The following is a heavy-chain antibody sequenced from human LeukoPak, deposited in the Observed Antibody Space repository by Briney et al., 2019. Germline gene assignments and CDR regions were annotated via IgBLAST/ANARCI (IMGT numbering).Heavy chain of an antibody. CDR2: IREDGSET. Sequence: PGGSLRLSCAASGFKFSSDWMSWVRQAPGKGLEWLANIREDGSETYYVDSVKGRFTISRDNAKNSLYLQMNSLRAEDTAVYYCARHSSGYSWGQGTLVTVSS. D-gene: IGHD3-22*01. J-gene: IGHJ4*02. CDR3: ARHSSGYS. CDR1: GFKFSSDW. V-gene: IGHV3-7*01.